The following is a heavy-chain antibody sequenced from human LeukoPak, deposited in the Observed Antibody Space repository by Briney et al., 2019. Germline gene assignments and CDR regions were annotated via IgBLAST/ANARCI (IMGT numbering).Heavy chain of an antibody. V-gene: IGHV4-39*01. Sequence: SETLSLTCTVSGGSISSSSYYWGWIRQPPGKGLEWIGSIYYSGSTYYNPSLKSRVTISVDTSKNQFSLKLSSVTAADTAVYYCARGGDFDYWGQGTLVTVSS. J-gene: IGHJ4*02. CDR2: IYYSGST. CDR1: GGSISSSSYY. CDR3: ARGGDFDY. D-gene: IGHD3-16*01.